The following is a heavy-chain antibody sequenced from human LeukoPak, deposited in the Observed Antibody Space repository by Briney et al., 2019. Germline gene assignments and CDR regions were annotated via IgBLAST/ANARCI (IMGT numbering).Heavy chain of an antibody. Sequence: PGGSLRLSCAASGFTLTTFGMHWVRQAPGKGLEWVALISYDGSNIYYADSVKGRFTISRDISKNTLYLQMNSLRAEDTAVYYCARKAYFDYWGQGTLVTVSS. CDR3: ARKAYFDY. CDR1: GFTLTTFG. J-gene: IGHJ4*02. CDR2: ISYDGSNI. V-gene: IGHV3-30*03.